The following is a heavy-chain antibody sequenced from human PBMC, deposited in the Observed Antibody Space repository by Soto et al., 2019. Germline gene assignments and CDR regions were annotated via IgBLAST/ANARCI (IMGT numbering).Heavy chain of an antibody. D-gene: IGHD3-9*01. V-gene: IGHV4-34*01. J-gene: IGHJ6*03. Sequence: SETLSLTCAVYGGSFSGYYWSWIRQPPGKGLEWIGEINHSGSTNYNPSLKSRVTISVDTSKNQFYLKLSSVTAANPVLYSCARGDNSSYYWAVWGKGTTVTVSS. CDR1: GGSFSGYY. CDR2: INHSGST. CDR3: ARGDNSSYYWAV.